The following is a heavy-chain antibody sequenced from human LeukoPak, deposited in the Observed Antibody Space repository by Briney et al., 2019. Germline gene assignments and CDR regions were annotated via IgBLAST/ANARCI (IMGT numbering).Heavy chain of an antibody. V-gene: IGHV3-74*01. D-gene: IGHD3-16*02. CDR2: INTDGSST. CDR3: TRGYPIFDY. Sequence: PGGSLRLSCAGSGFTFSRYWMHWVRQAPGKGLVWVSRINTDGSSTSYADSVKGRFTISRDNAKNTLYLQMNSLRVEDTAVYYCTRGYPIFDYWGQGTLVTVSS. CDR1: GFTFSRYW. J-gene: IGHJ4*02.